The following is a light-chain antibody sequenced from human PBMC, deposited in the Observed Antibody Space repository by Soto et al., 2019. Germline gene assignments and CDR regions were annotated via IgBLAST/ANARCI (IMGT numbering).Light chain of an antibody. V-gene: IGLV2-8*01. CDR2: EVS. CDR3: QSYDINTVV. Sequence: QSALTQPPSASGSPGQSVTISCTGTSSDVGGYNYVSWYQQHPGKAPKLMIYEVSKRPSGVPDRFSGSTDGSSNSASLTISGLQTEDEADYYCQSYDINTVVFGGGTKLTVL. J-gene: IGLJ2*01. CDR1: SSDVGGYNY.